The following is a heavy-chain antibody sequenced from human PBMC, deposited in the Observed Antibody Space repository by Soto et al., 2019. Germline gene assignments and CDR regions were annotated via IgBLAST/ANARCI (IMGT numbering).Heavy chain of an antibody. V-gene: IGHV3-48*01. CDR1: GFTFSSHS. CDR3: AGEADYLNGFDP. Sequence: EVQLVESGGGLVQPGGSLRLSCAASGFTFSSHSMNWVRQAPGKGLEWVSYISSSSSTIYYADSVKGRFTISRDNAKNSLYLQMNSLRAEDTAVYYCAGEADYLNGFDPWGQGTLVTVSS. D-gene: IGHD4-17*01. J-gene: IGHJ5*02. CDR2: ISSSSSTI.